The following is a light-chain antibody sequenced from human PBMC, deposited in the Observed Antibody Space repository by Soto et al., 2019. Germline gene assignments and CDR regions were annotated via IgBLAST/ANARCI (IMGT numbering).Light chain of an antibody. Sequence: EIVLTQSPGTLSLSPGERATLSCRASQSVSSSYLAWYQQKPGQAPRLLIYVASSRATVITDRFSGSGSGSDFTLTISSLEPEECAVYYCQQYGSSPNTFGQGTKLEI. J-gene: IGKJ2*01. CDR3: QQYGSSPNT. CDR2: VAS. CDR1: QSVSSSY. V-gene: IGKV3-20*01.